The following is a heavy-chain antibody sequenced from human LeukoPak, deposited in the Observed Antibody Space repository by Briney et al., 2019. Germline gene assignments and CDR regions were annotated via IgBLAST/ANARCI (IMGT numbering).Heavy chain of an antibody. J-gene: IGHJ4*02. CDR2: ISWNSGSI. V-gene: IGHV3-9*01. CDR3: ARGRWLPRRDFDY. D-gene: IGHD5-12*01. Sequence: GGSLRLSCAASGFTFDDYAMHWVRQAPGKGLEWVSGISWNSGSIGYADSVKGRFTISRDNAKNSLYLQMNSLRAEDTAVYYCARGRWLPRRDFDYWGQGTLVTVSS. CDR1: GFTFDDYA.